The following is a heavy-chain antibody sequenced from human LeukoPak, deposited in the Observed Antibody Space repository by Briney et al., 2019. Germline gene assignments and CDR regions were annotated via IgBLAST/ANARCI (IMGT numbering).Heavy chain of an antibody. CDR2: IYYSGST. CDR1: GYSISIGYY. CDR3: ARRGYYDSSGYYPYYFDY. V-gene: IGHV4-61*01. Sequence: SETLSLTCAVSGYSISIGYYWGWIRQPPGKGLEWIGYIYYSGSTNYNPSLKSRVTISVDTSKNQFSLKLSSVTAADTAVYYCARRGYYDSSGYYPYYFDYWGQGTLVTVSS. D-gene: IGHD3-22*01. J-gene: IGHJ4*02.